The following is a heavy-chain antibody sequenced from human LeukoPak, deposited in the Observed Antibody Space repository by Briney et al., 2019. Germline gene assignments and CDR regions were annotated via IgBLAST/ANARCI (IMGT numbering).Heavy chain of an antibody. D-gene: IGHD4-23*01. CDR2: INPNSGGT. J-gene: IGHJ3*02. Sequence: ASVKVSCKASGYTFTGYYMHWVRQAPGQGLEWMGWINPNSGGTNYAQKFQGRVTMTRDTSISTAYMELSRLRSDDTAVYYCARDQVGGNHYDAFDIWGQGTMVTVSS. CDR3: ARDQVGGNHYDAFDI. CDR1: GYTFTGYY. V-gene: IGHV1-2*02.